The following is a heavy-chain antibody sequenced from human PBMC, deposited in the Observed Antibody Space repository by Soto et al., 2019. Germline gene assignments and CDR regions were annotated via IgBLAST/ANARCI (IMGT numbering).Heavy chain of an antibody. V-gene: IGHV3-23*01. CDR2: ISGSGGST. J-gene: IGHJ4*02. CDR3: AKGFPFNYYDSSGPIGY. Sequence: GGSLRLSCAASGFTFSSYAMSWVRQAPGKGLEWVSAISGSGGSTYYADSVKGRFTISRDNSKNTLYLQMNSLRAEDTAVYYCAKGFPFNYYDSSGPIGYWGQRTLVTVSS. D-gene: IGHD3-22*01. CDR1: GFTFSSYA.